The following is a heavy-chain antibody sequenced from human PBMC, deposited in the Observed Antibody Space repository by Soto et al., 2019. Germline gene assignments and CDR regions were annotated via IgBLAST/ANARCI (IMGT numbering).Heavy chain of an antibody. CDR3: ARLTRGVYDMDRLWEKFDY. Sequence: QITVKESGLPLVKPTETLTLTCTFSGFSLSTNGMGVGWIRQPPGKALEWLALIYWDDDKRYSPSLRSRLTIIKDPSKNQVDLTMPNMDPVDTGKYYWARLTRGVYDMDRLWEKFDYWGQGTLVTVSS. D-gene: IGHD5-12*01. V-gene: IGHV2-5*02. J-gene: IGHJ4*02. CDR1: GFSLSTNGMG. CDR2: IYWDDDK.